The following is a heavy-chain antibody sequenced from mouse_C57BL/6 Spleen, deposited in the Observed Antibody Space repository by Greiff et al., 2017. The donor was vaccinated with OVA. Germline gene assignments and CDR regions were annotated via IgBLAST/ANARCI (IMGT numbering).Heavy chain of an antibody. Sequence: QVQLQQPGAELVMPGASVKLSCKASGYTFTSYWMHWVKQRPGQGLEWIGEIDPSDSYTNYNQKFKGKSTLTVDKSSSTAYMQLSSLTSEDSAVYYCAKELYYWGQGTTLTVSS. J-gene: IGHJ2*01. CDR3: AKELYY. V-gene: IGHV1-69*01. CDR2: IDPSDSYT. CDR1: GYTFTSYW.